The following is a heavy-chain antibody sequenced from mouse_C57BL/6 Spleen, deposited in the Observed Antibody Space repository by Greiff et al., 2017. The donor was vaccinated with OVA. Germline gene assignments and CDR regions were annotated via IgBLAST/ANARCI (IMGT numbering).Heavy chain of an antibody. V-gene: IGHV1-61*01. CDR3: AREGNGYDWYFDV. Sequence: QVQLQQPGAELVRPGSSVKLSCKASGYTFTSYWMDWVKQRPGQGLEWIGNIYPSDSETHYNQKFKDKATLTVDKSSSTAYMQLSSLTSEDSAVYYCAREGNGYDWYFDVWGTGTTVTVSS. CDR2: IYPSDSET. CDR1: GYTFTSYW. J-gene: IGHJ1*03. D-gene: IGHD2-2*01.